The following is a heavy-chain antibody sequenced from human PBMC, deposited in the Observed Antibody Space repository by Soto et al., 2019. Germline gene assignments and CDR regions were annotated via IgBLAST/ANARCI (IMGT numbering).Heavy chain of an antibody. D-gene: IGHD6-6*01. V-gene: IGHV5-51*01. J-gene: IGHJ5*02. CDR1: GYSFTSYW. CDR2: IYPGDSDT. Sequence: GESLKISCKGSGYSFTSYWIGWVRQMPGKGLEWMGIIYPGDSDTRYSPSFQGQVTISADKSISTAYLQWSSLKASDTAMYYCARDKRRGSIAAPNGFNPWGQGTMVTVYS. CDR3: ARDKRRGSIAAPNGFNP.